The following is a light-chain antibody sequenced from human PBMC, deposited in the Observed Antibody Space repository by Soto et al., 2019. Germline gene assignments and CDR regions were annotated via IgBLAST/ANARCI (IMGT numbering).Light chain of an antibody. J-gene: IGLJ1*01. V-gene: IGLV1-40*01. CDR2: GNN. Sequence: QSVLTQPPSVSGAPGQRVTISCTGSSSNIGAGYDVHWYQQLPGTAPKLLIYGNNNRPSGVPDRFSGSKSGASASLAITGLQAEDEADYYCQSYDNSLNAFDVFGTGTKVTVL. CDR1: SSNIGAGYD. CDR3: QSYDNSLNAFDV.